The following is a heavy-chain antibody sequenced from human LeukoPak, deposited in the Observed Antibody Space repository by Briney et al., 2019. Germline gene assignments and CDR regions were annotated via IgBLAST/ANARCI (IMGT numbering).Heavy chain of an antibody. CDR1: GASISSYN. J-gene: IGHJ4*02. CDR3: ARASDIAVTGFDC. Sequence: PSETLSLTCTDSGASISSYNWNWIRQTPGNGLEWIASIYDGGNINYNPSLKSRVTISMDTSKSHFSLSLSSVTAADTAVYFCARASDIAVTGFDCWGQGLLVTVSA. V-gene: IGHV4-59*01. CDR2: IYDGGNI. D-gene: IGHD6-19*01.